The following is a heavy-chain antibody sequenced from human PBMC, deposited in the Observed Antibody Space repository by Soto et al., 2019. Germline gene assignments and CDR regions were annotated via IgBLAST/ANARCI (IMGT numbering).Heavy chain of an antibody. D-gene: IGHD3-3*01. CDR3: ARVGLYDARYFYY. CDR2: IKQDGSEK. V-gene: IGHV3-7*05. Sequence: PWGSLRVSCAASGFTSSRYLMSWFRQAPGKGLEWVANIKQDGSEKYYVDSVKGLFTISRDNAKNYLYLQMNSLRAEDTAVYYWARVGLYDARYFYYCGQETLVTVSS. CDR1: GFTSSRYL. J-gene: IGHJ4*02.